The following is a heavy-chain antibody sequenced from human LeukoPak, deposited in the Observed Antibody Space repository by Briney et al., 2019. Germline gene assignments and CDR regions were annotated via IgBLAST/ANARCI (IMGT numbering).Heavy chain of an antibody. D-gene: IGHD3-3*01. V-gene: IGHV3-23*01. CDR2: ISGSGGST. CDR3: AKDWYDFWSGYYPSHYYYYMDV. J-gene: IGHJ6*03. CDR1: GFTFSSYA. Sequence: GGSLRLSCAASGFTFSSYAMSWVRQAPGKGLEWVAAISGSGGSTYYADSVKGRFTISRDNSKNTLYLQMNSLRAEDTAVYYCAKDWYDFWSGYYPSHYYYYMDVWGKGTTVTVSS.